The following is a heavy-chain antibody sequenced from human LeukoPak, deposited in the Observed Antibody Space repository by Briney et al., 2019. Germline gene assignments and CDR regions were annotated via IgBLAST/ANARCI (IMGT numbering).Heavy chain of an antibody. J-gene: IGHJ4*02. CDR1: GGSISSYY. Sequence: PSETLSLTCTVSGGSISSYYWSWIRQPPGKGLEWIGYIYYSGSTNYSPSLKSRVTISVDTSKTQFSLKLSSVTAADTAVYYCAREYRLSYYFDYWGQGTLVTVSS. V-gene: IGHV4-59*01. D-gene: IGHD2-2*02. CDR2: IYYSGST. CDR3: AREYRLSYYFDY.